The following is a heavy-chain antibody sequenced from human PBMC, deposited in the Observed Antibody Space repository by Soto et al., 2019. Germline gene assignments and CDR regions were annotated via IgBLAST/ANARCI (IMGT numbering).Heavy chain of an antibody. D-gene: IGHD4-4*01. CDR2: TYYRSKWYN. CDR3: ARLYSNYAVGDYYYYYGMDV. J-gene: IGHJ6*02. CDR1: GDSVSSNSAA. Sequence: SQTLSLTCAISGDSVSSNSAAWNWIRQSPSRGLEWLGRTYYRSKWYNDYAVSVKSRITINPDTSKNQFSLQLNSVTPEDTAVYYCARLYSNYAVGDYYYYYGMDVWGQGTTVTVSS. V-gene: IGHV6-1*01.